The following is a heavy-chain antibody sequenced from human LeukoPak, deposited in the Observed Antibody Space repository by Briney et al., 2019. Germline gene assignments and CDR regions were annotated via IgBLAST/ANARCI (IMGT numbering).Heavy chain of an antibody. J-gene: IGHJ3*02. CDR2: ISGSGGST. CDR3: AKDLFGTVPAAIGRNAFDI. Sequence: PGGSPRLSCAASGFTFRSYAMIWVPQAPGKGLECVSTISGSGGSTYYADSVKGRFTISRDNSKNTLYLQMNSLRAEDTAVYYCAKDLFGTVPAAIGRNAFDIWGQGTMVTVSS. D-gene: IGHD2-2*02. V-gene: IGHV3-23*01. CDR1: GFTFRSYA.